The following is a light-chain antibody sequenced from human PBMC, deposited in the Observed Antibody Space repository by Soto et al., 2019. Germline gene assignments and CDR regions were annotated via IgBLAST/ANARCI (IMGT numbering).Light chain of an antibody. CDR2: EVR. Sequence: QSALTQPASVSGSAGQSITISCSGTMRDVGAYNLVSWYQQHPGTAPKLIIYEVRNRPSGISSRFSGSRSGNTASLTISGLQSEVEGDYYFSAYSARSTMVFGGGTKLTVL. J-gene: IGLJ3*02. CDR3: SAYSARSTMV. V-gene: IGLV2-14*01. CDR1: MRDVGAYNL.